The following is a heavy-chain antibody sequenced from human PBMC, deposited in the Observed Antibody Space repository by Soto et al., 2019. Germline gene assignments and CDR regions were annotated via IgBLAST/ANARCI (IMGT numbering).Heavy chain of an antibody. J-gene: IGHJ4*02. Sequence: SETLSLTCTVSGGSISSGGYYWSWIRQHPGKGLEWIGYIYYSGSTYYNPSLKSRVTISVDTSKNQFSLKLSSVTAAGTAVYYCARELNDDWAFDYWGQGTLVTVSS. CDR3: ARELNDDWAFDY. CDR2: IYYSGST. V-gene: IGHV4-31*03. D-gene: IGHD3-9*01. CDR1: GGSISSGGYY.